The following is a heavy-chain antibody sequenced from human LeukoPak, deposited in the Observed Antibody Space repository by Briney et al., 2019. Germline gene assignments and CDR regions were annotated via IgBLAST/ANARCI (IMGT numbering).Heavy chain of an antibody. D-gene: IGHD3-16*02. Sequence: ASVKVSCKASGYTFTSYDINWVRQAPGQGLEWMGWMNPNSGNTGYAQKFQGRVTMTRNTSISTAYMELSSLRSEDTAVYYCAREGEEFIGRYYYGMDVWGQGTTVTVSS. CDR1: GYTFTSYD. CDR2: MNPNSGNT. CDR3: AREGEEFIGRYYYGMDV. J-gene: IGHJ6*02. V-gene: IGHV1-8*01.